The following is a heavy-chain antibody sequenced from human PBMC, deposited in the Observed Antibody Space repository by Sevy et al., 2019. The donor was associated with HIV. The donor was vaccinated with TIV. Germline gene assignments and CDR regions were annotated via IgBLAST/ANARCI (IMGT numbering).Heavy chain of an antibody. D-gene: IGHD2-15*01. V-gene: IGHV3-23*01. CDR1: GFTFNNYA. J-gene: IGHJ2*01. Sequence: GGSLRLSCAASGFTFNNYAMSWVRQAPGKGLEGKGLEWVSTISGGVGGTYYADSVRGRFTNSRDNSKNTLYLEVNSLGFEDTALYYCANHSIRDIAVGWYFDLWGRGTLVTVSS. CDR3: ANHSIRDIAVGWYFDL. CDR2: ISGGVGGT.